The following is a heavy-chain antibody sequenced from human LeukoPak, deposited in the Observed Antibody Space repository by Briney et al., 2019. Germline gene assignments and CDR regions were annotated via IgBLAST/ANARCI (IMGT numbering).Heavy chain of an antibody. J-gene: IGHJ4*02. V-gene: IGHV3-23*01. D-gene: IGHD3-3*01. CDR3: AKTDFWSGYKIDY. CDR1: GFTFSSYA. CDR2: ISGSGGST. Sequence: LPGGSLRLSCAASGFTFSSYAMSWVRQAPGKGLEWVSAISGSGGSTYYADSVKGRFTISRDNSKNTLYLQMISLRAEDTAVYYCAKTDFWSGYKIDYWGQGTLVTVSS.